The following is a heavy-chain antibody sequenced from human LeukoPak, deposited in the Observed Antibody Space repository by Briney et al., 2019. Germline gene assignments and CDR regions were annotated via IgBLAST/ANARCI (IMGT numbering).Heavy chain of an antibody. CDR2: IIPIVGTA. CDR1: GGTFSSYD. V-gene: IGHV1-69*01. J-gene: IGHJ3*02. D-gene: IGHD6-13*01. Sequence: SVTVSCKASGGTFSSYDMSWVRQAPGQGLEWMGGIIPIVGTANYAQKLEGRVTITADESTSTAYMELSSLRSEDTAVYYCARGGVAAAGDDAFDIWGQGTMVTVSS. CDR3: ARGGVAAAGDDAFDI.